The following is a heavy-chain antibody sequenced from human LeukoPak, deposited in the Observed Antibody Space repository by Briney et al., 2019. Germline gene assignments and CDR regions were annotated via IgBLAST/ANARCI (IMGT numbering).Heavy chain of an antibody. J-gene: IGHJ4*02. V-gene: IGHV1-69*05. CDR3: ATRGIVGAYFDY. D-gene: IGHD1-26*01. CDR1: GGTFSSYA. Sequence: SVKVSCKASGGTFSSYAISWVRQAPGQGLEWMGGIIPIFGTANYAQKFQGRVTITTDESTSTAYMELSSLRSEDTAVYYCATRGIVGAYFDYWGQGTLVTVSS. CDR2: IIPIFGTA.